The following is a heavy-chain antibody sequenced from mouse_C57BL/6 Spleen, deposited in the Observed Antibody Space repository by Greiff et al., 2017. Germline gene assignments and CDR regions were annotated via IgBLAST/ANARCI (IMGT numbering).Heavy chain of an antibody. J-gene: IGHJ3*01. CDR2: IHPNSGST. V-gene: IGHV1-64*01. CDR3: AREGYYAFAY. CDR1: GYTFTSYW. Sequence: VQLQQPGAELVKPGASVKLSCKASGYTFTSYWMHWVKQRPGQGLEWIGMIHPNSGSTNYNEKFKSKATLTVDKSSSTAYMQRSSLTSEDSAVYYCAREGYYAFAYWGQGTLVTVSA. D-gene: IGHD2-3*01.